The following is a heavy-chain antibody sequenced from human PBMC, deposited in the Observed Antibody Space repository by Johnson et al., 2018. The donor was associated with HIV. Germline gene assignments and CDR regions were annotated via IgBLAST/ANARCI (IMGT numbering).Heavy chain of an antibody. Sequence: VQLVESGGGLVQPGGSLRLSCAASGFTVSSNYMTWVRQAPGKGLEWVANIKQDGSEKYYVDSVKGRFTSSRDNSKNTLYLQMNSRRAKDTAVYYCAKELGSSWYHYAFDIWGQGTMVTVSS. CDR2: IKQDGSEK. V-gene: IGHV3-7*01. CDR3: AKELGSSWYHYAFDI. CDR1: GFTVSSNY. D-gene: IGHD6-13*01. J-gene: IGHJ3*02.